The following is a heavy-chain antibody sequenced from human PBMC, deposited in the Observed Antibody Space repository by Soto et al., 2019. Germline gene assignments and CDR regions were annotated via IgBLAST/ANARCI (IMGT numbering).Heavy chain of an antibody. Sequence: EVQLLESGGGLVQPGGSLRLSCAASGFTFSSYAMSWVRQAPGKGLEWVSAISGSGGSTYYADSVKGRFTISRDNSKNTLYLQMNSLRAEDTAVYYCAQENQYCSGGSCYSLAFDYWGQGTLVTVSS. CDR2: ISGSGGST. J-gene: IGHJ4*02. V-gene: IGHV3-23*01. D-gene: IGHD2-15*01. CDR3: AQENQYCSGGSCYSLAFDY. CDR1: GFTFSSYA.